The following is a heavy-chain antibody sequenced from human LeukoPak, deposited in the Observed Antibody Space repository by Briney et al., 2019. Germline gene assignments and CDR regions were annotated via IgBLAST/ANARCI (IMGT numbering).Heavy chain of an antibody. CDR1: GFTFSSYG. CDR3: AKSASYGSGSWYYFDY. CDR2: IRYDGSNK. J-gene: IGHJ4*02. Sequence: PGGSLRLSCAASGFTFSSYGMHWVRQAPGKGLEWVAFIRYDGSNKYYADSVKGRFTISRDNSKSTLYLQMNSLRAEDTAVYYCAKSASYGSGSWYYFDYWGQGTLVTVSS. V-gene: IGHV3-30*02. D-gene: IGHD3-10*01.